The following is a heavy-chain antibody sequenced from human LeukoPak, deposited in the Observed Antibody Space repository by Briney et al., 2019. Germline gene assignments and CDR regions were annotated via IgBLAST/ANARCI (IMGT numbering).Heavy chain of an antibody. V-gene: IGHV1-18*01. CDR1: GYDISSYG. D-gene: IGHD1-26*01. Sequence: GASVKISCKASGYDISSYGISWVRQAPGQGLEFMGCITDSTGNTNYAQKLQGRVTMTTDTSTDTAYMELRSLSSDDTALYFCVREVGSTRVEFAFWGQGTLVTVSS. CDR3: VREVGSTRVEFAF. J-gene: IGHJ4*02. CDR2: ITDSTGNT.